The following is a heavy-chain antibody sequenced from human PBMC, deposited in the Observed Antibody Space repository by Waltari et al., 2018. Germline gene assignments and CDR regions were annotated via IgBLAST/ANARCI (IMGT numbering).Heavy chain of an antibody. V-gene: IGHV3-23*01. D-gene: IGHD5-12*01. CDR3: AKDIFRDGYNYWDY. CDR2: ISGSGGST. Sequence: EVQLLESGGGLVQTGGSLRLSCAASGFTFSSYALSWVRQAPGKGLEWVSAISGSGGSTYYADSVKGRFTISRDNSKNTLYLQMNSLRAEDTAVYYCAKDIFRDGYNYWDYWGQGTLVTVSS. CDR1: GFTFSSYA. J-gene: IGHJ4*02.